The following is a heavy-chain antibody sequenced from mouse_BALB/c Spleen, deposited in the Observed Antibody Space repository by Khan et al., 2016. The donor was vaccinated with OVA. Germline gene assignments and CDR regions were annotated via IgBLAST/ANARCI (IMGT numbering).Heavy chain of an antibody. V-gene: IGHV5-17*02. D-gene: IGHD1-1*01. CDR2: ISGDSSTI. Sequence: LKESGGGLVQPGGSRKLSCVASGFTFSSFGMHWVRQAPEKGLEWVAYISGDSSTIYYTDTVKGRFTISRDNPKNTLFLQMTSLRSEDMAMYYCARSYFYGYYFDQWGQGTTLTVSS. CDR3: ARSYFYGYYFDQ. J-gene: IGHJ2*01. CDR1: GFTFSSFG.